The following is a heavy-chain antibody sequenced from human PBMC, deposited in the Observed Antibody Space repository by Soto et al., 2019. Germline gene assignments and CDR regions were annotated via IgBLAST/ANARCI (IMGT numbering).Heavy chain of an antibody. CDR2: ISYDGTTK. V-gene: IGHV3-30*09. D-gene: IGHD3-3*01. CDR3: VRLCGFGDFPLDN. Sequence: QMQLVESGGGVVQPGRSLRLSCAGSGFIFSSYSMHWVRQAPGKGLEWVADISYDGTTKDYAEFVKGRFAISRDNSKNTLYLQMNTLRAEDTAIFYCVRLCGFGDFPLDNWGQGTLVTVSS. J-gene: IGHJ4*02. CDR1: GFIFSSYS.